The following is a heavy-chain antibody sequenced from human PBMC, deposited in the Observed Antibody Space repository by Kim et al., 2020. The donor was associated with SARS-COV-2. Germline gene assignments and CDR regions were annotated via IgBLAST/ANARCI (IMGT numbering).Heavy chain of an antibody. J-gene: IGHJ4*02. CDR2: INHSGST. CDR1: GGSFSGYY. Sequence: SETLSLTCAVYGGSFSGYYWSWIRQPPGKGLEWIGEINHSGSTNYNPSLKSRVTISVDTSKNQFSLKLSSVTAADTAVYYCARGFFRGDIVVVVAAPDFDYWGQGTLVTVSS. V-gene: IGHV4-34*01. D-gene: IGHD2-15*01. CDR3: ARGFFRGDIVVVVAAPDFDY.